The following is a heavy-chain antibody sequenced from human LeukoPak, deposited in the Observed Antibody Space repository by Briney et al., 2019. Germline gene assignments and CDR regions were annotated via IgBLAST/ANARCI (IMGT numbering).Heavy chain of an antibody. CDR1: GYRFSSYW. Sequence: GESLKISCKDSGYRFSSYWIAWVRQMPGKGLEYIGIIYPGDSDIRYSPSFQGLVTISAVKSISTAYLQWSSLKASDTAMYYCARQEYCSGGSCYTWFDPWGQGTLVTVSS. V-gene: IGHV5-51*01. CDR2: IYPGDSDI. J-gene: IGHJ5*02. D-gene: IGHD2-15*01. CDR3: ARQEYCSGGSCYTWFDP.